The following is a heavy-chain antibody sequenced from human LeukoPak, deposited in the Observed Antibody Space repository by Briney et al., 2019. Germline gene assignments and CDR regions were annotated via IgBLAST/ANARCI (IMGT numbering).Heavy chain of an antibody. V-gene: IGHV3-23*01. J-gene: IGHJ4*02. Sequence: GGSLRLSCAASGFTFSSHAMTWVRQAPGKGLQWVSSISINADDTHYADSVKGRFTISRDNSKKTLFLQMNSLRVDDTAIYYCAKEIRPNDHWGQGTLAIVSS. CDR3: AKEIRPNDH. D-gene: IGHD3-16*01. CDR1: GFTFSSHA. CDR2: ISINADDT.